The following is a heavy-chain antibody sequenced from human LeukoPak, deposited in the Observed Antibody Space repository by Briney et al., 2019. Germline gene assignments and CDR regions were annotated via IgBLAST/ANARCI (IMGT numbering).Heavy chain of an antibody. D-gene: IGHD2-21*02. V-gene: IGHV3-30*04. CDR2: ISYDGSNK. J-gene: IGHJ4*02. CDR3: AKDLQVTPDY. Sequence: PGRSLRLSCAASGFTFSSYAMHWVRQAPGKGLEWVAVISYDGSNKYYADSVKGRFTISRDNSKNTLYLQMNSLRAEDTAVYYCAKDLQVTPDYWGQGTLVTVSS. CDR1: GFTFSSYA.